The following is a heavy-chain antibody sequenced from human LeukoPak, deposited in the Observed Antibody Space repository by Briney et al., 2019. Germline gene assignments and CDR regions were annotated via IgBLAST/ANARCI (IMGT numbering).Heavy chain of an antibody. V-gene: IGHV4-39*01. J-gene: IGHJ4*02. CDR1: GGSISSTSYY. D-gene: IGHD1-14*01. Sequence: SETLSLTCTVSGGSISSTSYYWGWIRQSPGKGLEWIGSIYYNGNSYYNPSLKSRVTLSIDTSKSQFSLKLTSVTAADTAVYYCARRPDTHFDYWGQGTLVTVSS. CDR3: ARRPDTHFDY. CDR2: IYYNGNS.